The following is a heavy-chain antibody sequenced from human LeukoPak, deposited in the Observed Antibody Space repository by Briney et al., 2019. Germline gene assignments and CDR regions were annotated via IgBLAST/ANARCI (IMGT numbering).Heavy chain of an antibody. Sequence: GGSLRLSCAASGFTVSSNYMSWVRQAPGKGLEWVSVIYSGGSTYYADSVKGRFTISRDNSKNTLYLQMNSLRAEDTAVYYCARSRRGVGAPFDYWGQGTLVTVSS. J-gene: IGHJ4*02. CDR2: IYSGGST. D-gene: IGHD1-26*01. V-gene: IGHV3-53*01. CDR1: GFTVSSNY. CDR3: ARSRRGVGAPFDY.